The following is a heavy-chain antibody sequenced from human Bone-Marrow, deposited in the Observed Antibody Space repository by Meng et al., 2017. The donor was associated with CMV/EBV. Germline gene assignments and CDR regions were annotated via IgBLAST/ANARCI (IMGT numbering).Heavy chain of an antibody. J-gene: IGHJ4*02. Sequence: VSGGSVSSGSYYWSWIRQPPGKGLEWIGYIHYSGSTSYIVSLKSRVTMSVDTSKNQFSLNLNSVTAADTAVYYCARGGTYNGIYFDYWGQGTLVTVSS. V-gene: IGHV4-61*01. CDR3: ARGGTYNGIYFDY. CDR2: IHYSGST. CDR1: GGSVSSGSYY. D-gene: IGHD1-26*01.